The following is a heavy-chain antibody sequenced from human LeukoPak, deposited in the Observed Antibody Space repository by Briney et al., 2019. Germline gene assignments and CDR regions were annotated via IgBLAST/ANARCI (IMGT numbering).Heavy chain of an antibody. Sequence: QPGRSLRLSCAASGFTFSSYGMHWVRQAPGKGLEWVAVISYDGSNKYYADSVKGRFTISRDNSKNTLYLQMNSLRAEDTAVYYCARDLGDYWGQGTLVTVSS. CDR1: GFTFSSYG. D-gene: IGHD7-27*01. J-gene: IGHJ4*02. CDR2: ISYDGSNK. V-gene: IGHV3-30*19. CDR3: ARDLGDY.